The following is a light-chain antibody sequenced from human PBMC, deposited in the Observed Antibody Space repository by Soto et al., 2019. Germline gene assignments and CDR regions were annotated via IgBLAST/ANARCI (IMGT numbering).Light chain of an antibody. CDR3: SSYTTSSTMI. J-gene: IGLJ2*01. V-gene: IGLV2-14*01. CDR1: SSDVGGYIY. Sequence: HSALTQPASLSGSPGQSITISCTGTSSDVGGYIYVSWYQQHPGKAPKLVIYEVSDRPSGVSNRFSGSKSGDTASLTISGIQAEDEDYYYCSSYTTSSTMIFGGGTKVTVL. CDR2: EVS.